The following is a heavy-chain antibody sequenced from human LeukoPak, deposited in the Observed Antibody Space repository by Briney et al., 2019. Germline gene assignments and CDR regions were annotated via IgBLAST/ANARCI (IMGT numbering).Heavy chain of an antibody. Sequence: ETLSLTCIVSGGSISSYYWSWVRQAPGKGLEWVANIKQDGSEKYYVDSVKGRFTISRDNAKDALHLQMNSLRVEDTAVYYCARDSLGWAHPTFDSWGQGSLVTVSS. J-gene: IGHJ4*02. D-gene: IGHD3-16*01. CDR1: GGSISSYY. V-gene: IGHV3-7*01. CDR3: ARDSLGWAHPTFDS. CDR2: IKQDGSEK.